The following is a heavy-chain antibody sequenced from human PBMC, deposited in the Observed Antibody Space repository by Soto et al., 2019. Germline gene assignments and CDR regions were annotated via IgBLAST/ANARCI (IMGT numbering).Heavy chain of an antibody. CDR3: AKGSRGAYYYCMDV. Sequence: EVQMLESGGGLVQPGGSLRLSCAASGFTFSSSAMNWVRQAPGKGLEWVSSISNSGGTTSYADSVKGRFTISRDNSKNTLYLQMNSLRAEDTAVYYCAKGSRGAYYYCMDVVGKGTTVTVSS. CDR2: ISNSGGTT. CDR1: GFTFSSSA. V-gene: IGHV3-23*01. J-gene: IGHJ6*03.